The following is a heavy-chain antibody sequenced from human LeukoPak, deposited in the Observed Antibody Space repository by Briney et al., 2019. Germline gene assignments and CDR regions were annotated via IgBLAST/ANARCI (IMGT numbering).Heavy chain of an antibody. CDR1: GFTFSSYN. Sequence: GGSLRLSCAASGFTFSSYNMNWVRQAPGKGLEWVSSISSSSSYIYYADSVKGRFTISRDNAKNSLYLQMNSLRAEDTAVYYCARHLGHSGSATLDYWGQGTLVTVSS. CDR3: ARHLGHSGSATLDY. D-gene: IGHD1-26*01. CDR2: ISSSSSYI. V-gene: IGHV3-21*01. J-gene: IGHJ4*02.